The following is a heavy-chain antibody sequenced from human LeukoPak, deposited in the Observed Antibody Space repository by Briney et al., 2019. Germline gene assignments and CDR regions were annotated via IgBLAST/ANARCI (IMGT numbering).Heavy chain of an antibody. V-gene: IGHV3-21*01. CDR3: ARVSNAYYYYYMDV. CDR2: ISSSSMYI. Sequence: GGSLRLSCAASGFTFSSYSMNWVRQAPGKGLEWVSYISSSSMYIFYADSVKGRFTISRDNAKNSLYLQMNSLRAEDTAVYYCARVSNAYYYYYMDVWGQGTTVTVSS. J-gene: IGHJ6*03. CDR1: GFTFSSYS.